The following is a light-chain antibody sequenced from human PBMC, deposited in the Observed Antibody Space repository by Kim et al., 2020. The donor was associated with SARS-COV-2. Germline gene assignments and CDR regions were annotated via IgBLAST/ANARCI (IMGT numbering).Light chain of an antibody. Sequence: EIVLTQSPGTLSLSPGERATLSCRASQSVTNSYLAWYQQRPGQAPRLLIYGASTRATGTPDRFSGRGSGTDFTLTISRLEPEDFAVYYCQQYSGSFPGGGMYTFGQGTKLEI. V-gene: IGKV3-20*01. J-gene: IGKJ2*01. CDR2: GAS. CDR1: QSVTNSY. CDR3: QQYSGSFPGGGMYT.